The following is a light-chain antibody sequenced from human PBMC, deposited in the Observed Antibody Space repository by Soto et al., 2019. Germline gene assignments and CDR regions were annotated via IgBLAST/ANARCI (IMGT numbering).Light chain of an antibody. Sequence: QSALTQPASLSGSPGQPITISCTGTSSDVGGYNYVSWYQQHPGKAPKLMIYDVSNRPSGVSNRFSGSKSGNTASLTISGLQAEDEADYYCSSYTSSSTGVFGTGTKVTVL. CDR3: SSYTSSSTGV. CDR1: SSDVGGYNY. J-gene: IGLJ1*01. CDR2: DVS. V-gene: IGLV2-14*01.